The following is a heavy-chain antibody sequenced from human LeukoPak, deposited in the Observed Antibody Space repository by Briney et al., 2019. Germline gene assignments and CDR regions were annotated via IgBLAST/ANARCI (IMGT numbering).Heavy chain of an antibody. CDR1: GGTFSSYA. V-gene: IGHV1-69*13. CDR3: ARDRNDYGDYGWFDP. J-gene: IGHJ5*02. Sequence: SVKVSCKASGGTFSSYAISWVRQAPGQGLEWMGGIIPIFGTADYAQKFHGRVTITADESTSTAYMELSSLRSEDTAVYYCARDRNDYGDYGWFDPWGQGTLVTVSS. CDR2: IIPIFGTA. D-gene: IGHD4-17*01.